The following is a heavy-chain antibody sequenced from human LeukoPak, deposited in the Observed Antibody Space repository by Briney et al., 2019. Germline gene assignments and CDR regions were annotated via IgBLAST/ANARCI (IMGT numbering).Heavy chain of an antibody. D-gene: IGHD6-13*01. V-gene: IGHV4-34*01. CDR2: INHSGST. Sequence: SETLSLTCAVHGGSFSGYYWSCIRQPPGKGLEWIGEINHSGSTNYNPSLKSRVTISVDTSKNQFSLKLTSVTAADTAVYYCSSLEVSSSWRYWGQGTLVTVSS. CDR3: SSLEVSSSWRY. J-gene: IGHJ4*02. CDR1: GGSFSGYY.